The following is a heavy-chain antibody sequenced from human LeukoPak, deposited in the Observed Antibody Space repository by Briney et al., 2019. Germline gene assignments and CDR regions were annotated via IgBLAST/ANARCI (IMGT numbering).Heavy chain of an antibody. CDR2: ISYDGSTN. D-gene: IGHD3-9*01. CDR3: VKGLTLTPLDN. V-gene: IGHV3-30*18. Sequence: PGRSLRLSCGASGFSFKNYGMHWVRQAPGKGLEWVAAISYDGSTNYYRDSVKGRFTISRDNSKNTLYLQMNSVRPEDTAVYSCVKGLTLTPLDNWGQGTLVTVSS. J-gene: IGHJ4*02. CDR1: GFSFKNYG.